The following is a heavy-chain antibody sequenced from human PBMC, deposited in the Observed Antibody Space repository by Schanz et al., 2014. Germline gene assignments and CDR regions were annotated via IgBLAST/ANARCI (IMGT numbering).Heavy chain of an antibody. Sequence: EVQLVESGGGLIQPGGSLRLSCAVSGFTVNTNYMSWVRQAPGKGLEWISSMYINSGSTQYADSVKGRFIISRDSSKNXLFLQMNSLRAEDTAVYFCARDGGREGYNLAFDVWGQGTLVTVSS. CDR1: GFTVNTNY. V-gene: IGHV3-53*01. D-gene: IGHD5-12*01. J-gene: IGHJ3*01. CDR2: MYINSGST. CDR3: ARDGGREGYNLAFDV.